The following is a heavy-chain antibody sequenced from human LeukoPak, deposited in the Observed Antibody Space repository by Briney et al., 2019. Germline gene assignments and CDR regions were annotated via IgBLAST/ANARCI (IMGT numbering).Heavy chain of an antibody. V-gene: IGHV3-53*01. CDR3: ARRAGAYSHPYDY. Sequence: WGSLRLSCAASGFTVRSNYMSWVRQAPGKGLEWVSIIYSGGSTYYADSVKGRFTISRDNSKNTLSLQMNSLRAVDTAVYYCARRAGAYSHPYDYWGQGTLVTVSS. D-gene: IGHD4/OR15-4a*01. CDR1: GFTVRSNY. J-gene: IGHJ4*02. CDR2: IYSGGST.